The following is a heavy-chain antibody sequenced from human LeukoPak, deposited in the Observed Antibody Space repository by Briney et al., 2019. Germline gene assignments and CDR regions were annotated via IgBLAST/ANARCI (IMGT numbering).Heavy chain of an antibody. V-gene: IGHV3-9*01. J-gene: IGHJ4*02. Sequence: PGGSLRLSCAASGFTFDDYAMHWVRQAPGKGLEWVSGISWNSGSIGYADSVKGRFTISRDNAKNTLYLQMNSLRAEDTAVYYCARDQWGSFDYWGQGTLVTVSS. D-gene: IGHD3-16*01. CDR2: ISWNSGSI. CDR1: GFTFDDYA. CDR3: ARDQWGSFDY.